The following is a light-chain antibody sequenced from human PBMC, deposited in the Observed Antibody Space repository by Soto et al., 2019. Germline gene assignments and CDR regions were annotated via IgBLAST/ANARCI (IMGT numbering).Light chain of an antibody. Sequence: EIVMTQSPATLSVSPGERVTLSCRASQSVSSDVAWYQQKPGQAPRLLIYGASTGATGIPARFSGSGSGTEFTLTISSPQSEDFAVYYCQQYNNWPDTFGQGTRLEI. J-gene: IGKJ5*01. CDR1: QSVSSD. CDR3: QQYNNWPDT. V-gene: IGKV3-15*01. CDR2: GAS.